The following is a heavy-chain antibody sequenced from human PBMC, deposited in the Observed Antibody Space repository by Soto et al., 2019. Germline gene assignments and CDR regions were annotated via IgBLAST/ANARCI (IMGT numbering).Heavy chain of an antibody. J-gene: IGHJ3*02. CDR1: GYTFTSYA. V-gene: IGHV7-4-1*01. Sequence: ASVKVSCKASGYTFTSYAMNWVRQAPGQGLEWMGWINTNTGNPTYAQGFTGRFVFSLDTSVSTAYLQICSLKAEDIAVFYCARGGAAKSYAFDIWGQGTMVTVSS. CDR3: ARGGAAKSYAFDI. CDR2: INTNTGNP. D-gene: IGHD2-15*01.